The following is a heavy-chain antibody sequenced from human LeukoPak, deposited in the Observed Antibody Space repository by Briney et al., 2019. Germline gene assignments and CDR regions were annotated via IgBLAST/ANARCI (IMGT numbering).Heavy chain of an antibody. CDR2: ISSSSSTI. Sequence: GGSLRLSCAASEFTFSSYSMNWVRQAPGKGLEWVSYISSSSSTIYYAGSVKGRLTISRDNAKNSLYLQMSSLRAEDTAVYYCARGSYDSSGYYLGAGARADYWGQGTLVTVSS. V-gene: IGHV3-48*01. D-gene: IGHD3-22*01. CDR3: ARGSYDSSGYYLGAGARADY. CDR1: EFTFSSYS. J-gene: IGHJ4*02.